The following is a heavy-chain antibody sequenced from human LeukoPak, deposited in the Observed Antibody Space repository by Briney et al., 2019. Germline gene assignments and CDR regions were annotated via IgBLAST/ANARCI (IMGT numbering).Heavy chain of an antibody. D-gene: IGHD6-19*01. CDR1: GFTFSTSW. CDR2: IKEDGSEK. CDR3: ATHSDSSSGWSFDY. V-gene: IGHV3-7*01. J-gene: IGHJ4*02. Sequence: GGSLRLSCAASGFTFSTSWMTWVRQGPGKGLELVANIKEDGSEKYYVDSVKGRFTISRDDAKNSLSLQMNSLRAEDTAVYYSATHSDSSSGWSFDYWGQVTLVTVSS.